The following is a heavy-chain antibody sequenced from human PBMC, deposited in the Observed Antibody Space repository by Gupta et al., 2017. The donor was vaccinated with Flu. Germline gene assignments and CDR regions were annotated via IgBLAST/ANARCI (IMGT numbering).Heavy chain of an antibody. J-gene: IGHJ4*02. D-gene: IGHD3-22*01. CDR3: AKGSLYYYDSSGYPTLDY. CDR1: GFTFSSYA. V-gene: IGHV3-23*01. Sequence: EVQLLESGGGLVQTGGSLRLSAAASGFTFSSYAMSWVRQAPGKGLEWVSAISGSGGSTYYADTVKGRFTISRDNSKNTLYLQMNSLRAEDTAVYYCAKGSLYYYDSSGYPTLDYWGQGTLVTVSS. CDR2: ISGSGGST.